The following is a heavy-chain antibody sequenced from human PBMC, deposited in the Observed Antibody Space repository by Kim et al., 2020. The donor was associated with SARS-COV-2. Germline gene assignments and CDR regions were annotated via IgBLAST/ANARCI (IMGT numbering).Heavy chain of an antibody. J-gene: IGHJ6*02. D-gene: IGHD2-15*01. CDR2: GGT. CDR3: ARVVARGMDV. Sequence: GGTNYAQKFQGRVTMTRDTSISTAYMELSRLTSDDTAVYYCARVVARGMDVWGQGTTVTVSS. V-gene: IGHV1-2*02.